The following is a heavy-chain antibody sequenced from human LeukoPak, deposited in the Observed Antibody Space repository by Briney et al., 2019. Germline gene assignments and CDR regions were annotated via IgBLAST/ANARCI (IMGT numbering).Heavy chain of an antibody. V-gene: IGHV3-33*01. D-gene: IGHD3-16*02. CDR3: ARAQYYDYVWGSYRYWDFDY. Sequence: GGSLRLSCAASGFTFSSYGMHWVRQAPGKGLEWVAVIWYDGSNKYYADSVKGRFTISRDNSKNTLYLQTNSLRDEDTAVYYCARAQYYDYVWGSYRYWDFDYWGQGTLVTVSS. CDR1: GFTFSSYG. J-gene: IGHJ4*02. CDR2: IWYDGSNK.